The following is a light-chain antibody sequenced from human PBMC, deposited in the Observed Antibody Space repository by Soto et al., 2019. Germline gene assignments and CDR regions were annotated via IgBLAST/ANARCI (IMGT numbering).Light chain of an antibody. CDR3: GTWASSLSAVV. CDR1: SSNIGNNY. J-gene: IGLJ2*01. V-gene: IGLV1-51*01. CDR2: DNN. Sequence: QSVLTQPPSVSAAPGQKVTISCSGSSSNIGNNYVSWYQHLPGTAPKLLIYDNNKRPSGIPDRFSGSKSGTSATLGITGLQTGYEADYYCGTWASSLSAVVFGGGTKLTVL.